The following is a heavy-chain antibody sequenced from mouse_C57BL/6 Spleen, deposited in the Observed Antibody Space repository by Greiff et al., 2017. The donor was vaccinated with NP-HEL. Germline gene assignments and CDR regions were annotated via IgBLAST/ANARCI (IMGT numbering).Heavy chain of an antibody. Sequence: QVQLQQPGAELVKPGASVKMSCKASGYTFTSYWITWVKQRPGQGLEWIGDIYPGSGSTNYNEKFKSKATLTVDKSSSTAYMQLSSLTSEDSAVYDVERRKGHRAGSFAYWGQGTPVTVSA. CDR3: ERRKGHRAGSFAY. J-gene: IGHJ3*01. D-gene: IGHD3-1*01. CDR1: GYTFTSYW. CDR2: IYPGSGST. V-gene: IGHV1-55*01.